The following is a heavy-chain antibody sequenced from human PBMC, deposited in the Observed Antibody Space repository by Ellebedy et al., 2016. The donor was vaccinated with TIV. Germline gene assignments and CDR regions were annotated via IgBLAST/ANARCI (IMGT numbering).Heavy chain of an antibody. Sequence: PGGSLRLSCAASGFTFSNYAMGWVRQAPGKGLEWVSTFSGNGGSTYYADSVKGRFTISRDNAKNSLYLQMNSLRAEDTAMYYCARDVAPVGQVTFDCWGQGTLVTVSS. V-gene: IGHV3-23*01. D-gene: IGHD2-21*02. J-gene: IGHJ4*02. CDR2: FSGNGGST. CDR3: ARDVAPVGQVTFDC. CDR1: GFTFSNYA.